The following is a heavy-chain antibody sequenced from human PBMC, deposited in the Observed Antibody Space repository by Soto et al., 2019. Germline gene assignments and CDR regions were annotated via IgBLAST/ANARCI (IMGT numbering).Heavy chain of an antibody. V-gene: IGHV4-31*02. CDR1: GSTITIGGYY. CDR3: ARGGSTWYADNWPDP. Sequence: SETLSLTCKVSGSTITIGGYYVSWIRQQPVKGLEWIGYTYYTGITYYNPSLKGRVTISLDTYGSHFSLSLTSVTAADTAIYYCARGGSTWYADNWPDPWGPGTLVTVSS. J-gene: IGHJ5*02. CDR2: TYYTGIT. D-gene: IGHD6-13*01.